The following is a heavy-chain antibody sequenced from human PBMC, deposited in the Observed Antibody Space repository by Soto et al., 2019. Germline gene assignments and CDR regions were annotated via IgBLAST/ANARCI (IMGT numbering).Heavy chain of an antibody. V-gene: IGHV4-30-4*01. J-gene: IGHJ4*02. CDR1: GGSISSSDYY. D-gene: IGHD5-18*01. CDR3: ARGRGDTAMAWYY. Sequence: SETLSLTWTVSGGSISSSDYYLRWISKPPGKGLEWIGYIYYSGSTYYNPSLKSRVTISVDTSKNQFSLKLSSVTAADTAVYYCARGRGDTAMAWYYWGQGTLVTVSS. CDR2: IYYSGST.